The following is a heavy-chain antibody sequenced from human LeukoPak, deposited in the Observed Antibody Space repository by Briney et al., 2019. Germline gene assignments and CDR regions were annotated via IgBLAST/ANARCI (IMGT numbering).Heavy chain of an antibody. CDR1: GGSFSGYY. Sequence: SETLSLTCAVYGGSFSGYYWSWIRQPPGKGLEWIGYIYYSGSTNYNPSLKSRVTISVDTSKNQFSLKLSSVTAADTAVYYCARGEDDYVYAFDIWGQGTMVTVSS. CDR2: IYYSGST. J-gene: IGHJ3*02. CDR3: ARGEDDYVYAFDI. V-gene: IGHV4-59*01. D-gene: IGHD3-16*01.